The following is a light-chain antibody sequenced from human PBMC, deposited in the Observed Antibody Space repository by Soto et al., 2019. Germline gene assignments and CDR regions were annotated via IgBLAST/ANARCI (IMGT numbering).Light chain of an antibody. CDR2: ATS. V-gene: IGKV1-9*01. CDR3: QQLNDYPLT. Sequence: DIQLTQSPSFLSASVGDRVSITCRASQGIRGYLAWYQQKPGKAPQLLIYATSTLQSGVPSRFSGSASGTEFTLTISSLQPEDFATYYCQQLNDYPLTFGGGTKVEIK. J-gene: IGKJ4*01. CDR1: QGIRGY.